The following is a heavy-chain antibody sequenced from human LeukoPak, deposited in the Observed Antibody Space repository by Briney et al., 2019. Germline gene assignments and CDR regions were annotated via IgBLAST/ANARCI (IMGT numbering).Heavy chain of an antibody. Sequence: GGSLRVSCAASGFTFSSYSMNWVRQAPGKGLEWVSYISGSSTTIYYADSVKGRFTISRDNSKNTLYLQMNSLRAEDTAVYYCAREIPRGATHLDYWGQGTLVTVSS. CDR1: GFTFSSYS. CDR3: AREIPRGATHLDY. CDR2: ISGSSTTI. V-gene: IGHV3-48*01. D-gene: IGHD1-26*01. J-gene: IGHJ4*02.